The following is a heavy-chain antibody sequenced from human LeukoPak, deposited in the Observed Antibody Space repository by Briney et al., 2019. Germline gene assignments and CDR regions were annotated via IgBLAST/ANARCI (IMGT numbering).Heavy chain of an antibody. Sequence: ASVKVSCKASVYTFTSYGISWVRRAPGQGLEWMGWISGHNGNRNYAQKLQGRVTMTTDTSTSTAYMEVRSLRSDDTAVYYCARHCSSTSCYWDYFDYWGQGTLVTVSS. CDR1: VYTFTSYG. CDR3: ARHCSSTSCYWDYFDY. J-gene: IGHJ4*02. V-gene: IGHV1-18*01. CDR2: ISGHNGNR. D-gene: IGHD2-2*01.